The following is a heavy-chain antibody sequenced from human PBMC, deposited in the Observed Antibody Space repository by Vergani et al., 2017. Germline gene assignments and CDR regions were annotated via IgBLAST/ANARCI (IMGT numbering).Heavy chain of an antibody. CDR3: ARHRRWSLGGRDAFDS. D-gene: IGHD2-15*01. CDR1: GYSFTSYW. Sequence: EVQLVQSGAEVKKPGESLKISCKGSGYSFTSYWIGWVRQMPGKGLEWMGIIYPGDSDTRYSPSFPGQVTTSADKSISTAYLQWSSRKASDTAMYYCARHRRWSLGGRDAFDSWGQGTMVTVAS. V-gene: IGHV5-51*01. J-gene: IGHJ3*02. CDR2: IYPGDSDT.